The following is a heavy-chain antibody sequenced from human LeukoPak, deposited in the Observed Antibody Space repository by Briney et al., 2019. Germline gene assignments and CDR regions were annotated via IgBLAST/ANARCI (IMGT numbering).Heavy chain of an antibody. J-gene: IGHJ4*02. CDR2: IFSSGPT. D-gene: IGHD3-10*01. CDR1: GFNVSNNY. Sequence: GGSLRLSCAASGFNVSNNYMNWVRKAPGKGLEWGSVIFSSGPTYYADSVKGRFTISRDTSKNALYLQMNSLRAEDTAVYYCAISGLGFGEFRGLDYWGQGTLVTVSS. CDR3: AISGLGFGEFRGLDY. V-gene: IGHV3-53*01.